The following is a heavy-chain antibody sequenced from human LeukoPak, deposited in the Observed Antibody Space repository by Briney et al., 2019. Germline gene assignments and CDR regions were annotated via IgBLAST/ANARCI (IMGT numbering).Heavy chain of an antibody. V-gene: IGHV3-7*01. CDR2: IKPDGSET. CDR3: ARLSIVATITLYSFDY. Sequence: GGSLRLSWAAAGFTFSSDWMSWVRQAPGKGLEWVATIKPDGSETYYVDSVKGRFTISRDNARNSLYLQMNSLRAEDTAVYYCARLSIVATITLYSFDYWGQGTLVTVSS. D-gene: IGHD5-12*01. J-gene: IGHJ4*02. CDR1: GFTFSSDW.